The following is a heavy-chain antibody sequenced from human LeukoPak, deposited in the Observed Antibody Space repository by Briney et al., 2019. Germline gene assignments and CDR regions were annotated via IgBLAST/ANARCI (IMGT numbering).Heavy chain of an antibody. J-gene: IGHJ3*01. D-gene: IGHD3-9*01. CDR3: ARVLLGMSAFDL. V-gene: IGHV3-21*06. Sequence: GGSLRVSCAASGFTFSSYSMNWVRQAPGKGLEWVSSISSSSSYIYYGDSVKGRFTISRDNAKNSLFLQMNSLRADDTAVYSCARVLLGMSAFDLWGQGTMVSVSS. CDR1: GFTFSSYS. CDR2: ISSSSSYI.